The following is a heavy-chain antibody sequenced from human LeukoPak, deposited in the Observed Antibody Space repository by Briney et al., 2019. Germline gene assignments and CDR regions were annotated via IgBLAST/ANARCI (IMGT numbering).Heavy chain of an antibody. CDR2: INHSEST. J-gene: IGHJ4*02. D-gene: IGHD6-13*01. CDR3: ARPENIAAAGLFDY. Sequence: KASETLSLTCAVSGGSFSSNKWWSWVRQPPGKGLEWIGEINHSESTNYNPSLKSRVTISIDKSKNQFSLNLSSVTAADTAVYYCARPENIAAAGLFDYWGQGTLVTVSS. V-gene: IGHV4-4*02. CDR1: GGSFSSNKW.